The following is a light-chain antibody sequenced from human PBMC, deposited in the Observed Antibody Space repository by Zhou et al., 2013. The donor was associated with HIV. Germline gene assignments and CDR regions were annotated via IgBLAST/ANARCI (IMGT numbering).Light chain of an antibody. J-gene: IGKJ2*01. CDR2: GAS. CDR1: HTVTSNY. V-gene: IGKV3-20*01. Sequence: EIVLTQSPGTLSLSPGERATLSCRASHTVTSNYLAWYQHTPGQGPKVLIFGASTRANGIPDRFSGSGSGTEFTLTISRLEPEDFAVYYCQHYGVSPYTFGPGTNWRS. CDR3: QHYGVSPYT.